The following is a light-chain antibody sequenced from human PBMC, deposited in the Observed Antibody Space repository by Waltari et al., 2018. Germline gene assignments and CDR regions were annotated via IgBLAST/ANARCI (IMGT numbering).Light chain of an antibody. CDR2: EVS. CDR3: ASYARGDRLI. CDR1: SNDVGRYNL. V-gene: IGLV2-23*02. J-gene: IGLJ2*01. Sequence: QSALSQPASVSGSPGQSLTISCTGTSNDVGRYNLVPWYQHHPDKAPKLIIYEVSRRPSGVSDRFSGSRSGNTASLTISGFQTEDEADYYCASYARGDRLIFGGGTKVTVL.